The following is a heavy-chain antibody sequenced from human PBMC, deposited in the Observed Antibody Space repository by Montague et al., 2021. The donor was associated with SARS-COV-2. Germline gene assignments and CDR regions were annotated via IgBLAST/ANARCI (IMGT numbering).Heavy chain of an antibody. CDR1: GGSFSTYS. Sequence: SETLSLTCAVHGGSFSTYSWNWIRQPPGKGLEWIGEIHHGGSTNCNPSLKSRVTISADTSKNQFSLKLTSVAAADTAVYYCARLGDGVVPSPILGVGPYYSCYYMDVWGKGTTVTVSS. V-gene: IGHV4-34*01. CDR2: IHHGGST. CDR3: ARLGDGVVPSPILGVGPYYSCYYMDV. D-gene: IGHD3-10*01. J-gene: IGHJ6*03.